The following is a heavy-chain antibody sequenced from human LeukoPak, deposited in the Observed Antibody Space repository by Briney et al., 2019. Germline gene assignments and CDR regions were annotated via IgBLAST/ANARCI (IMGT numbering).Heavy chain of an antibody. J-gene: IGHJ5*02. CDR2: INAGNGNT. CDR1: GYTFTSYA. Sequence: GASVTVSCKASGYTFTSYAMHWVRQAPGQRLEWMGWINAGNGNTKYSQKFQGRVTITRDTSASTAYMELSSLRSEDTAVYYCAREVVEAVAGTGFDPWGQGTLVTVSS. CDR3: AREVVEAVAGTGFDP. V-gene: IGHV1-3*01. D-gene: IGHD6-19*01.